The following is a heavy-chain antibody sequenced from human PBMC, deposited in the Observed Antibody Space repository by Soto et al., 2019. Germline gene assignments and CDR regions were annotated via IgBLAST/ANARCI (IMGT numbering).Heavy chain of an antibody. J-gene: IGHJ4*02. CDR2: ISSSSSYI. CDR3: ARDKAVTTSSDY. D-gene: IGHD4-17*01. V-gene: IGHV3-21*01. Sequence: EVQLVESGGGLVKPGGSLRLSCAASGFTFSSYSMNWVRQAPGKGLEWVSSISSSSSYIYYADSVKGRFTISRDNAKNSLYLQMNSLRAEDTAVYYCARDKAVTTSSDYWGQGTLVTVSS. CDR1: GFTFSSYS.